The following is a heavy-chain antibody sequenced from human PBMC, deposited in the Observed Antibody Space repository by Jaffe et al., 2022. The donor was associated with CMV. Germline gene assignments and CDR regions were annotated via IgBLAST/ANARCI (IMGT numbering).Heavy chain of an antibody. CDR3: ARRGLIRDSFGSGTSPSLFGY. V-gene: IGHV3-23*01. CDR1: GFIFSNYA. D-gene: IGHD3-10*01. CDR2: ISDSAGHT. J-gene: IGHJ4*02. Sequence: EVQLLESGGGFVQPGGSLRLSCAASGFIFSNYAMSWVRQAPGKGLEWVSAISDSAGHTYYAESVKGRFTISRDNSKNTLYLQMNSLRAEDTAVYYCARRGLIRDSFGSGTSPSLFGYWGQGTLVTVSS.